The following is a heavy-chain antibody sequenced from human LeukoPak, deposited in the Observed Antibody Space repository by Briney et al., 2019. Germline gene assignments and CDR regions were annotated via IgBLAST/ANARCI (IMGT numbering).Heavy chain of an antibody. D-gene: IGHD3-9*01. J-gene: IGHJ4*02. Sequence: GTSVKASCKASGFTFTSSAAQWVRQARGQRLEWIGWIVVGSGNTNYAQKFQERVTITRDTSTSTAYMELSSLRSEDTAVYYCAAAYDILTGYHRYYFDYWGQGTLVTVSS. V-gene: IGHV1-58*01. CDR3: AAAYDILTGYHRYYFDY. CDR1: GFTFTSSA. CDR2: IVVGSGNT.